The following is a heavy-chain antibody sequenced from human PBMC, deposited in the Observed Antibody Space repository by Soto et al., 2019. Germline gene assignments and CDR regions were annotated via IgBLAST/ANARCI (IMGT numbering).Heavy chain of an antibody. Sequence: ASVKVSCKASGYTFTSYGISWVRQAPGQGLEWMGWISAYNGNTNYAQKLQGRVTMTTDTSTSTAYMELRSLRSDDTAVYYCASTRALVVDGPGYSSSWNYFDYWGQGTLVTVSS. CDR1: GYTFTSYG. CDR2: ISAYNGNT. V-gene: IGHV1-18*01. J-gene: IGHJ4*02. D-gene: IGHD6-13*01. CDR3: ASTRALVVDGPGYSSSWNYFDY.